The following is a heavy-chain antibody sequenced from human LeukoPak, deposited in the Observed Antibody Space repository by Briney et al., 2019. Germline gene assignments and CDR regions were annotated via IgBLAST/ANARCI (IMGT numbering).Heavy chain of an antibody. J-gene: IGHJ4*02. V-gene: IGHV3-48*03. CDR3: ARELRTFDS. D-gene: IGHD3-16*01. CDR1: GFTFSSYE. CDR2: ISSSGNKI. Sequence: GGSLRLSCAGSGFTFSSYEMNWVRQAPGKGLQWVSYISSSGNKIYYANSVKGRFTISRDNAKNSLSLQMNSLRVEDTAVYYCARELRTFDSWGQGTLVTVSS.